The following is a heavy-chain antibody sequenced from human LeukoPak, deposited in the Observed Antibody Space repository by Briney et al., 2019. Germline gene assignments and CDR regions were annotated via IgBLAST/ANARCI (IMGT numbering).Heavy chain of an antibody. Sequence: SETLSLTCTVSGGSISSSNHYWGWIRQPPGEGLEWIGSIYYTGSTYYNPSLKSRVTISVDTSKNQFSLKLSSVTAADTAMYYCARVDTAMGVFDYWGQGTLVTVSS. CDR2: IYYTGST. CDR1: GGSISSSNHY. J-gene: IGHJ4*02. D-gene: IGHD5-18*01. CDR3: ARVDTAMGVFDY. V-gene: IGHV4-39*07.